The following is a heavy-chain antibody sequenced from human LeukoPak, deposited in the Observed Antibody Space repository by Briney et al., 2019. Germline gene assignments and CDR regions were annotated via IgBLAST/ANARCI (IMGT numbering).Heavy chain of an antibody. CDR3: ARGGDLGVVIIRAGACYFDY. Sequence: SETLSLTCAVYGGSFSGYYWSWIRQPPGKGLEWIGEINHSGSTNYNPSLKSRVTISVDTSKNQFSLKLSSVTAADTAVYYCARGGDLGVVIIRAGACYFDYWGQGTLVTVSS. J-gene: IGHJ4*02. CDR2: INHSGST. D-gene: IGHD3-3*01. V-gene: IGHV4-34*01. CDR1: GGSFSGYY.